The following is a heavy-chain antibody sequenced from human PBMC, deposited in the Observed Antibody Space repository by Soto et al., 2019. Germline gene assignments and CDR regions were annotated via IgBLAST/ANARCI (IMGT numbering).Heavy chain of an antibody. CDR3: ATMGTPATGLYYFAY. CDR2: ISYSGSA. D-gene: IGHD2-15*01. J-gene: IGHJ4*02. CDR1: GGSISSGNYY. V-gene: IGHV4-30-4*01. Sequence: PSETLSLTCTVSGGSISSGNYYWSWIRQPPGKGLEWIGFISYSGSAYYNPSLKSRVTISVDTSKNQFSLNLSFVTAADTAVYYCATMGTPATGLYYFAYWGQGTLVTVSS.